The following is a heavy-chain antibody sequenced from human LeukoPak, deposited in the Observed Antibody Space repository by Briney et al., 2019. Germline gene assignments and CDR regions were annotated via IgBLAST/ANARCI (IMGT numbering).Heavy chain of an antibody. J-gene: IGHJ3*01. Sequence: SETLSLTCAVYGGSFSDHYWIWIRQPPGKGLGYIGEIIQSGRINFNRSLKSRVTISLDTPKNQFSLRLSSVTAADTAVYYCARAISDFWSGYPSGGAFDLWGQRTMVTVSS. CDR3: ARAISDFWSGYPSGGAFDL. CDR1: GGSFSDHY. D-gene: IGHD3-3*01. CDR2: IIQSGRI. V-gene: IGHV4-34*12.